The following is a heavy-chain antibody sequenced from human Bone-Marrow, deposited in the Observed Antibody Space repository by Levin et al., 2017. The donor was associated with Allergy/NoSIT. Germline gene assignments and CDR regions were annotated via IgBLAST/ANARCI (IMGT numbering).Heavy chain of an antibody. D-gene: IGHD1-26*01. CDR2: SRNKANSYTT. CDR1: GFTFSDHY. J-gene: IGHJ4*02. Sequence: GGSLRLSCAASGFTFSDHYMDWVRQAPGKGLEWVGRSRNKANSYTTEYAASVKGRFSISRDESKNSLYLQMNSLKTEDTAVYYCARRGDRGSQGFDYWGPGTLVTVSS. V-gene: IGHV3-72*01. CDR3: ARRGDRGSQGFDY.